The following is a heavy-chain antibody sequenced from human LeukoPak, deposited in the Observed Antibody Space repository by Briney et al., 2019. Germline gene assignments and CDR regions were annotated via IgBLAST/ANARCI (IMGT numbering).Heavy chain of an antibody. Sequence: PGGSLRLSYAASGLTFSSYGMHWVRQAPGKGLEWVAVIWYDGSNKYYADSVKGRFTISRDNSKNTLYLQMNSLRAEDTAVYYCARSPADYSNYYFDYWGQGTLVIVSS. J-gene: IGHJ4*02. CDR3: ARSPADYSNYYFDY. V-gene: IGHV3-33*01. CDR2: IWYDGSNK. D-gene: IGHD4-11*01. CDR1: GLTFSSYG.